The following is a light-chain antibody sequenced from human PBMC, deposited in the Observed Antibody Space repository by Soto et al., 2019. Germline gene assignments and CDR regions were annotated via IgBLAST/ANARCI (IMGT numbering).Light chain of an antibody. CDR2: DAS. Sequence: DIQLTQSPSSLSASVGDRVTISCQASQDISKYLNWYQHKPGKAPKLLIYDASNLQTGVPSRFSGSASGTDFNFATSSLQPEDIATYYCQQSDNLPLTFGGGTKVQIK. CDR1: QDISKY. V-gene: IGKV1-33*01. J-gene: IGKJ4*01. CDR3: QQSDNLPLT.